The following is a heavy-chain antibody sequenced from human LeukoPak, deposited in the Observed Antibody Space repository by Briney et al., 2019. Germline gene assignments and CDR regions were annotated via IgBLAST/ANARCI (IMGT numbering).Heavy chain of an antibody. CDR2: ITWNGDKT. V-gene: IGHV3-20*04. Sequence: PGGSLRHSCTASGFKFDDYDMSWVRQVPGKGLECVSGITWNGDKTGYADSVRGRFAISRDNTKKSLYLQMSSLRAEDTALYYCARDPFFSSSTGCYFADWSDSWGPGTLVTVSS. J-gene: IGHJ5*01. CDR3: ARDPFFSSSTGCYFADWSDS. CDR1: GFKFDDYD. D-gene: IGHD2-2*01.